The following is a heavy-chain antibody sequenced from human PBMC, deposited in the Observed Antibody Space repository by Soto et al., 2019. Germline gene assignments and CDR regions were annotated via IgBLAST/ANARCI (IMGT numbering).Heavy chain of an antibody. D-gene: IGHD6-25*01. CDR2: IDSDGSSI. CDR3: ARDGGSGPLGAFDV. Sequence: EVQLVEPGGGLVQPGGSLRLSCAASGFTFRNYWMHWVRQAPGEGLAWVSRIDSDGSSITYEDSVKDRFTSSRDNSRNTLYLQMNGLRAEDTAVYYCARDGGSGPLGAFDVWGLGTLVTVSS. CDR1: GFTFRNYW. J-gene: IGHJ3*01. V-gene: IGHV3-74*01.